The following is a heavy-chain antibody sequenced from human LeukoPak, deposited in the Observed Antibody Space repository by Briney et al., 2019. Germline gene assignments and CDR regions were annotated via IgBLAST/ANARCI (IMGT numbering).Heavy chain of an antibody. D-gene: IGHD5-24*01. V-gene: IGHV4-59*01. CDR1: GGSISTFY. CDR2: ISHSGST. J-gene: IGHJ4*02. Sequence: SETLSLTCTVSGGSISTFYWSWIRQPPGKGLEWIAYISHSGSTSYSPFLKSRVVMSVDTSKNQFSLKLSSVTAADTAVYYCARGGDGYSQRPFDYWGQGTLVTVSS. CDR3: ARGGDGYSQRPFDY.